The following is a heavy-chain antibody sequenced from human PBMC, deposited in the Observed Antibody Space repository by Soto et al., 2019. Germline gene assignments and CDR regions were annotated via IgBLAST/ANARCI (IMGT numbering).Heavy chain of an antibody. V-gene: IGHV4-34*01. D-gene: IGHD2-15*01. CDR1: GGSFSGYY. Sequence: QVQLQQWGAGLLKPSETLSLTCAVYGGSFSGYYWSWIRQPPGKGLEWIGEINHSGSTNYNPSLKSRVTISVDTSKNQFSLKLSSVTAADTAVYYCARAADPVEPFVFAFDIWGQGTMVTVSS. CDR2: INHSGST. CDR3: ARAADPVEPFVFAFDI. J-gene: IGHJ3*02.